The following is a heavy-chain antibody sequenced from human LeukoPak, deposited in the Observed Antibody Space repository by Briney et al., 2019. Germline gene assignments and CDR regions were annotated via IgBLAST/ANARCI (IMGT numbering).Heavy chain of an antibody. D-gene: IGHD3-10*01. CDR3: AREGKRRPYYGSGTYGMDV. Sequence: SETLSLTCAVYGGSFSGYYWSWVRQPPGKGLEWGGEINHSGSTNYNPSLKSRVTISVDTSKNQFSLKLSSVTAADTAVYYCAREGKRRPYYGSGTYGMDVWGKGTTVTVSS. CDR2: INHSGST. V-gene: IGHV4-34*01. J-gene: IGHJ6*04. CDR1: GGSFSGYY.